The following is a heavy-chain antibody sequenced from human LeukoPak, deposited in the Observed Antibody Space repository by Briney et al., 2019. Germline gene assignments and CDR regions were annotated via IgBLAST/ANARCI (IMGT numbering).Heavy chain of an antibody. D-gene: IGHD6-19*01. J-gene: IGHJ4*02. V-gene: IGHV3-49*03. CDR2: ISGGTT. CDR1: EFTFGDYL. Sequence: GGSLRLSCTASEFTFGDYLMSWFRQAPGKGLEWIGFISGGTTEYAASVKGRFTISRDDSTSIAYLQMNSLTTEDTAVYYCSRGSGWLSVYWGQGTLVTVSS. CDR3: SRGSGWLSVY.